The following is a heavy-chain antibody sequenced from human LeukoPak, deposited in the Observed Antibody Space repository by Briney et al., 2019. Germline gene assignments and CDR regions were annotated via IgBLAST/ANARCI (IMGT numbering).Heavy chain of an antibody. CDR2: ITISGNSI. CDR1: GFAFSSYE. Sequence: GGSLRLSCAASGFAFSSYEMNWVRQAPGKGLEWVSYITISGNSIYYGDSVKGRFTISRDNAKNSLSLQIYSLRAEDTAVYYCARDGFVWASGIDYGWFDSWGQGTPVTVSS. V-gene: IGHV3-48*03. CDR3: ARDGFVWASGIDYGWFDS. J-gene: IGHJ5*01. D-gene: IGHD4-17*01.